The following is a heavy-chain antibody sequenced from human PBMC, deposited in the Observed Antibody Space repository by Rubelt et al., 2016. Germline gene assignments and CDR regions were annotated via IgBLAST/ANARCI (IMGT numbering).Heavy chain of an antibody. V-gene: IGHV4-4*07. CDR3: AGGWGSRWYYFDY. CDR1: GASISILY. Sequence: LSLTCTVSGASISILYWSWIRQSAGQGLDWFGLVHPRGSTNSNPSLKSRITMSVDTSKNQFSLKLNSVTAADTAVYFCAGGWGSRWYYFDYWGQGILVTVSS. J-gene: IGHJ4*02. CDR2: VHPRGST. D-gene: IGHD6-13*01.